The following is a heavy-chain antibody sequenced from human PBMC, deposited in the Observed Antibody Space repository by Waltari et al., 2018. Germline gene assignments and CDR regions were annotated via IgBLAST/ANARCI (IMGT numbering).Heavy chain of an antibody. CDR3: ARVNRLVKQWLPQYYFDY. V-gene: IGHV1-46*03. J-gene: IGHJ4*02. CDR1: GYTFTGYY. CDR2: INPNSGGST. D-gene: IGHD6-19*01. Sequence: QVQLVQSGAEVKKHGASVKVCCKASGYTFTGYYMHWVRQATGQGLEWMVWINPNSGGSTSYAQKFQGRVTITADESTSTAYMELSSLRSEDTAVYYCARVNRLVKQWLPQYYFDYWGQGTLVTVSS.